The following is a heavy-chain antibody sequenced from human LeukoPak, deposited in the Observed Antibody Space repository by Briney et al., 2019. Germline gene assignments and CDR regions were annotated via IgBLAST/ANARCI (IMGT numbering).Heavy chain of an antibody. J-gene: IGHJ3*02. CDR2: LSHSGSS. Sequence: SETLSLTCTVAGGSVSSYYWSWSRRPPGRGLELIAYLSHSGSSDSNPSLTSRVTTLVDTSKNQFSLKLTSVTAADTAVYYCARARYANAWYAFDIWGHGTMVTVSS. D-gene: IGHD2-2*01. CDR3: ARARYANAWYAFDI. V-gene: IGHV4-59*02. CDR1: GGSVSSYY.